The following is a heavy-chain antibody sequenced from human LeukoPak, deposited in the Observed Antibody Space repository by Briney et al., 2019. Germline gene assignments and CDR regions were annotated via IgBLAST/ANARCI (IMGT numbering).Heavy chain of an antibody. CDR1: GFTFSSYG. V-gene: IGHV3-30*03. CDR2: ISYDGSNK. J-gene: IGHJ4*02. CDR3: AGSNLVVPAAH. Sequence: PGGSLRLSCAASGFTFSSYGMHWVRQAPGKGLEWVAVISYDGSNKYYAASVTGRFTISRDNSKNTLYLQMNSLRAEDTAVYYCAGSNLVVPAAHWGQGTLVTVSS. D-gene: IGHD2-2*01.